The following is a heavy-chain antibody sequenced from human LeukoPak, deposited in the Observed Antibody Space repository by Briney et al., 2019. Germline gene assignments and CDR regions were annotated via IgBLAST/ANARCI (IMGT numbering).Heavy chain of an antibody. CDR1: GFAFGSYG. CDR2: ISYSSSTT. V-gene: IGHV3-48*04. D-gene: IGHD5-12*01. J-gene: IGHJ4*02. CDR3: ARDRPLSGYDFDS. Sequence: PGGSLRLSCAGSGFAFGSYGMNWVRQAPGKGLEWISFISYSSSTTYYADSVKGRFTVSRDNAKTSLYLQMNSLRAEDTAVYYCARDRPLSGYDFDSWGRGTLVTVSS.